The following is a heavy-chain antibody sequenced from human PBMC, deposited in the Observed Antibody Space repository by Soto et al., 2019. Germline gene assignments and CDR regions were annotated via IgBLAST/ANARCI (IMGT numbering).Heavy chain of an antibody. CDR2: IIPIFGTA. J-gene: IGHJ6*02. CDR3: AISLAGYPMDA. D-gene: IGHD3-9*01. V-gene: IGHV1-69*13. Sequence: GASVKVSCKASGGTFSSYAISWVRQAPGQGLEWMGGIIPIFGTANYAQKFQGRVTITADESTSTAYMELSSLRSEDTAMYHCAISLAGYPMDAWGQGTTVTVSS. CDR1: GGTFSSYA.